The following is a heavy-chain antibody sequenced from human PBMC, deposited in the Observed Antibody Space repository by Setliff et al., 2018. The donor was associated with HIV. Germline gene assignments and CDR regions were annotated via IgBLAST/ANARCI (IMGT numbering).Heavy chain of an antibody. D-gene: IGHD5-12*01. CDR3: ASGRGAKGGYDYFGS. V-gene: IGHV4-31*03. CDR2: IYYSGAT. J-gene: IGHJ4*02. Sequence: SETLSLTCTVSGDSISSGGYYWSWIRQLPGKGLEWIGYIYYSGATYYNPSLKNRVTISLDTSKSQFSLKLTPVTAADTALYYCASGRGAKGGYDYFGSWGQGTLVTVSS. CDR1: GDSISSGGYY.